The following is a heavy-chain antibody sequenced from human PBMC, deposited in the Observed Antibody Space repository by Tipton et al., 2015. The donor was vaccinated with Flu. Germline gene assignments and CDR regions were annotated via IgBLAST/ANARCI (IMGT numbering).Heavy chain of an antibody. J-gene: IGHJ4*02. Sequence: GINYAQNFQAWVTMTRDTSISTAYMELSRLRSDDTAVYYCARSKDYYGSGSYFDYWGQGTLVTVSS. CDR3: ARSKDYYGSGSYFDY. D-gene: IGHD3-10*01. CDR2: GI. V-gene: IGHV1-2*04.